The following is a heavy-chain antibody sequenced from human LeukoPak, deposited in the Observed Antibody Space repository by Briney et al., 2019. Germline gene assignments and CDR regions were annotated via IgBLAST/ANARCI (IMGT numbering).Heavy chain of an antibody. J-gene: IGHJ4*02. Sequence: GGSLRLSCAASGFSLSNYGMHWVRQAPGKGLEWVAVVWYDGSDEYFADSVKGRFAISRDKSKNTLYLQMNSLRAEDTAVYFCARGVSSWYKDPFDSWGQGTLVTVSS. V-gene: IGHV3-33*01. CDR2: VWYDGSDE. D-gene: IGHD6-13*01. CDR1: GFSLSNYG. CDR3: ARGVSSWYKDPFDS.